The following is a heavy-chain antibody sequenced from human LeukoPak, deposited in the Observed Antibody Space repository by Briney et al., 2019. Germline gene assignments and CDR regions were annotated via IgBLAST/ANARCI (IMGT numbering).Heavy chain of an antibody. CDR3: ARDSPAFGGVIWRAFDI. D-gene: IGHD3-16*02. J-gene: IGHJ3*02. CDR2: ISAYNGNT. V-gene: IGHV1-18*01. CDR1: GYTFTSYG. Sequence: ASVKVSCKASGYTFTSYGISWVRQAPGQGLEWMGWISAYNGNTNYAQKLQGRVTMTTDTSTSTAYMELRSLRSDDTAVYYCARDSPAFGGVIWRAFDIWGQGTMVTVSS.